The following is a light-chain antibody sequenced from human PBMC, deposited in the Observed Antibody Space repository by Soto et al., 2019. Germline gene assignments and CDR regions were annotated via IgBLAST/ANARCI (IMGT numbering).Light chain of an antibody. Sequence: QSALTQPASVSGSPGQSITISCTGTSSDVGGYNYVSWYQQHPGKAPKPMIYEVSNRPSGVSNRFSGSKSGNTASLTISGLQDEDESDYYCSSYTSSSTLVFGTGTKVTVL. J-gene: IGLJ1*01. CDR1: SSDVGGYNY. CDR3: SSYTSSSTLV. CDR2: EVS. V-gene: IGLV2-14*01.